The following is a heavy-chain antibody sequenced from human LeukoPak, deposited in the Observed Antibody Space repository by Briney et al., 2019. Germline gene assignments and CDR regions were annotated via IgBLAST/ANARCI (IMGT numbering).Heavy chain of an antibody. J-gene: IGHJ2*01. V-gene: IGHV1-2*02. D-gene: IGHD3/OR15-3a*01. CDR2: INPTSGVT. CDR3: ARDSGGTGAVFPRLDYHFDV. CDR1: GHTFTGYY. Sequence: ASVKVSCKTSGHTFTGYYIHWVRQAPGQGLEWMGWINPTSGVTNYAQLFEGRVTMTRGTSMITVYMELSSLRSDDTALYYCARDSGGTGAVFPRLDYHFDVWGRGTLVTVSS.